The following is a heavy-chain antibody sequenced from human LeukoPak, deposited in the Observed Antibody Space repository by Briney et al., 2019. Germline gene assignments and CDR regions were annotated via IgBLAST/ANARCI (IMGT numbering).Heavy chain of an antibody. CDR3: ASIAAAGTGAHRDFDY. J-gene: IGHJ4*02. Sequence: SVKVSCKASGGTFSSYAISWVRQAPGQGLEWMGGIIPIFGTANYAQKFQGRVTITADESASTAYMELSSLRSEDTAVYYCASIAAAGTGAHRDFDYWGQGTLVTVSS. CDR1: GGTFSSYA. D-gene: IGHD6-13*01. CDR2: IIPIFGTA. V-gene: IGHV1-69*13.